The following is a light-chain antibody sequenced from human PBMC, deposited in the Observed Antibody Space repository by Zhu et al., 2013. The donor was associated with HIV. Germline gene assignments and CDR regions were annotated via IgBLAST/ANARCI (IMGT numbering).Light chain of an antibody. J-gene: IGKJ1*01. V-gene: IGKV1-5*03. CDR3: QHYDGHSGT. CDR2: EAS. CDR1: RSIDSR. Sequence: DIPVTQSPSTLSAPVGGGVTITCRAARSIDSRLAWYQQKPGKAPTLLIYEASNLQSGVPSRFSGSRSGTEFTLTVSSLQPDDFATYFCQHYDGHSGTFGQGTKVEI.